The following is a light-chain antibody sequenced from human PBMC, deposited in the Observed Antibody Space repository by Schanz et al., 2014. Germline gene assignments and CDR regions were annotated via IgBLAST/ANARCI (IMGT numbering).Light chain of an antibody. CDR2: EVT. J-gene: IGLJ2*01. V-gene: IGLV2-8*01. Sequence: QSALTQPPSASGSPGQSVTISCTGTSSDIGGYNFVSWYQQHPGEAPKLMMYEVTKRPSGVPDRFSGSKSGTSASLAISGLQSEDEADYYCAGWDDSLSGVVFGGGTKLTVL. CDR3: AGWDDSLSGVV. CDR1: SSDIGGYNF.